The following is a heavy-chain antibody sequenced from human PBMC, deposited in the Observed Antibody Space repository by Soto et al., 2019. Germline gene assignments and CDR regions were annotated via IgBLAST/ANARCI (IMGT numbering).Heavy chain of an antibody. J-gene: IGHJ4*02. CDR3: ARGFYTSGPRGSFDY. D-gene: IGHD3-16*01. CDR1: GFSVSNNY. Sequence: EVQLVETGGRLIQSGGSLRLSCAASGFSVSNNYMSWVRQAPGKGLEWVSIIYSGGSTYYADSVKGRFTISRDDSKNTPYLQMNSLRAEDTAIYYCARGFYTSGPRGSFDYWGQGTLVTVSS. V-gene: IGHV3-53*02. CDR2: IYSGGST.